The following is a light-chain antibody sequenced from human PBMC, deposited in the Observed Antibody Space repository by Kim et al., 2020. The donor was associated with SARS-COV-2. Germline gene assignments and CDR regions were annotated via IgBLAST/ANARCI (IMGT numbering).Light chain of an antibody. V-gene: IGKV3-11*01. CDR1: QSVSSY. CDR3: QQRSNWPLT. J-gene: IGKJ4*01. CDR2: DAF. Sequence: LSPGEKSTLSCSASQSVSSYLAWYQQKPGQAPRLLIYDAFNRATGIPARFSGSGSGTDFTLTISSLEPEDFAVYYCQQRSNWPLTFGGGTKVDIK.